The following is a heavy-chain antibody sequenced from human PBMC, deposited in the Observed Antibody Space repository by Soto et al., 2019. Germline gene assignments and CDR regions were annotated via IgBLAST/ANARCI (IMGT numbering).Heavy chain of an antibody. Sequence: SETLSLTCAVYGGSFSGYYWSWIRQPPGKGLEWIGEINHSGSTNYNPSLKSRVTISVGTSKNQFSLKLSSVTAADTAVYYCARAKIAARNFDYWGQGTLVTVSS. CDR3: ARAKIAARNFDY. D-gene: IGHD6-6*01. CDR2: INHSGST. CDR1: GGSFSGYY. J-gene: IGHJ4*02. V-gene: IGHV4-34*01.